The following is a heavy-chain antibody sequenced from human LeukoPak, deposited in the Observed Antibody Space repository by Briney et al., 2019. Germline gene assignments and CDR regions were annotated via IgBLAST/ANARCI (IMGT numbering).Heavy chain of an antibody. J-gene: IGHJ4*02. Sequence: GGSLRLSCAASGFTVSNDYMAWVRQDPGRGLEWVAVISSDGRKPYYADAVKGRFTISRENSKNTVYMQMNGLRAEDTAVYYCARDFGYASGTYMVYWGQGTLVTVSS. V-gene: IGHV3-30*03. CDR2: ISSDGRKP. D-gene: IGHD1-26*01. CDR3: ARDFGYASGTYMVY. CDR1: GFTVSNDY.